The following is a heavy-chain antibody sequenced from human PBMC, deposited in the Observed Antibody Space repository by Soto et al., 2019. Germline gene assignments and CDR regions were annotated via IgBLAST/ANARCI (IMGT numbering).Heavy chain of an antibody. CDR3: ARVYYDSSGHRWFDP. Sequence: KTGGSLRLSCAASGFTFSSYSMNWVRQAPGKGLEWVSSISSSSSYIYYADSVKGRFTISRDNAKNSLYLQMNSLRAEDTAVYYCARVYYDSSGHRWFDPWGQGTLVTVSS. CDR2: ISSSSSYI. CDR1: GFTFSSYS. J-gene: IGHJ5*02. D-gene: IGHD3-22*01. V-gene: IGHV3-21*01.